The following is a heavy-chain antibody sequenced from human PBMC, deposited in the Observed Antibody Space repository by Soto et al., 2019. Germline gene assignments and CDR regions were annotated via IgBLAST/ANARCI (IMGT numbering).Heavy chain of an antibody. CDR3: ARGASGVPAYYYYGMDV. V-gene: IGHV4-4*07. CDR1: GGSISSYY. D-gene: IGHD3-10*01. J-gene: IGHJ6*02. CDR2: IYTSGST. Sequence: SETLSLTCTVSGGSISSYYWSWIRQPAGKGLEWIGRIYTSGSTNYNPSLKSRVTMSVDTSKNQFSLKLSSVTAADTAVYYCARGASGVPAYYYYGMDVWIHGTTLTVSS.